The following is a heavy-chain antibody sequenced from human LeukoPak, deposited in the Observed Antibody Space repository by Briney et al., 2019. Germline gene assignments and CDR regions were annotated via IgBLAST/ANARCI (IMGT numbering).Heavy chain of an antibody. CDR2: INHSGST. CDR3: ARGPGSSQTFDY. CDR1: GGSFSGYY. D-gene: IGHD6-13*01. V-gene: IGHV4-34*01. Sequence: PSETLSLTCAVYGGSFSGYYWSWIRQPPGKGLEWIGEINHSGSTNYNPSLKSRVTISVDTSKNQFSLKLSSVTAADTAVYYCARGPGSSQTFDYWGQGTLVTVSS. J-gene: IGHJ4*02.